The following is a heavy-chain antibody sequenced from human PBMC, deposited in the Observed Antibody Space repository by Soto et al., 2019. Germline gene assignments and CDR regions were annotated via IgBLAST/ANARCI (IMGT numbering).Heavy chain of an antibody. V-gene: IGHV1-18*04. CDR3: ARDLDSGSYYFDY. CDR2: ISAYTGKT. CDR1: GYTFSSYG. D-gene: IGHD1-26*01. Sequence: QVTLVQSGAEVKKPGASLKVSCKASGYTFSSYGISWVRQAPGQGLEWMGWISAYTGKTNYAQKLQGRVTMTTDTSTSTAYMEVRSLRSDDTAVYYCARDLDSGSYYFDYWGQGTLVTVSS. J-gene: IGHJ4*02.